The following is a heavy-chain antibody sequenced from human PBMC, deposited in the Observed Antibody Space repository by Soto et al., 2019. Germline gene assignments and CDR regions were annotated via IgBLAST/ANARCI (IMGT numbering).Heavy chain of an antibody. D-gene: IGHD5-12*01. CDR3: ARLPRQYSGYRFDP. CDR2: INHSGST. V-gene: IGHV4-30-4*01. CDR1: GGSISSGDYY. J-gene: IGHJ5*02. Sequence: KPSETLSLTCTVSGGSISSGDYYWSWIRQPPGKGLEWIGEINHSGSTNYNPSLKSRVTISVDTSKNQFSLKLSSVTAADTAVYYCARLPRQYSGYRFDPWGQGTLVTVSS.